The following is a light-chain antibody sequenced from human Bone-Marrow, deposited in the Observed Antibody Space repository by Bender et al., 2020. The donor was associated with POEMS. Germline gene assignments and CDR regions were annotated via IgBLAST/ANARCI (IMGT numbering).Light chain of an antibody. V-gene: IGLV1-40*01. J-gene: IGLJ2*01. CDR3: NSYAGSNSFGL. Sequence: QSVLTQPPSVSGAPGQRVTISCTGSSSNTGSGYDINWYQHLPGTAPKLLIYGYNNRPSGVPDRFSGSKSGNTASLTVSGLQAEDEADYYCNSYAGSNSFGLFGGGTKLTVL. CDR1: SSNTGSGYD. CDR2: GYN.